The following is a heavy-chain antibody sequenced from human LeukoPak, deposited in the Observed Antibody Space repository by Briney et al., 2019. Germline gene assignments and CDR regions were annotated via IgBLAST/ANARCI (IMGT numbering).Heavy chain of an antibody. CDR2: IYHSGST. Sequence: SETLSLTCTVSGYSISSGYYWGWIRQPPGKGLEWIGNIYHSGSTYYNPSLKSRVTISVDKSKNQFSLKLSSVTAADTAVYYCASLGPWTGSSRSAPESDYWGQGTLVTVSS. V-gene: IGHV4-38-2*02. D-gene: IGHD3/OR15-3a*01. CDR3: ASLGPWTGSSRSAPESDY. CDR1: GYSISSGYY. J-gene: IGHJ4*02.